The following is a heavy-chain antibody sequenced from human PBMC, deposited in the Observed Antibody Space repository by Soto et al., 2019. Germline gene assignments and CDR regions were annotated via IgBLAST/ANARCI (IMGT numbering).Heavy chain of an antibody. CDR2: IGIGSSTK. CDR1: GFTFRNYG. J-gene: IGHJ4*02. Sequence: GGSLRLSCAASGFTFRNYGMNWVRQAPGKGLEWVSYIGIGSSTKYYADSVKGRFTISRDNSKNTLYLQMNSLRAEDTAVYYCARDQRWELPLDYWGQGTLVTVSS. V-gene: IGHV3-48*01. CDR3: ARDQRWELPLDY. D-gene: IGHD1-26*01.